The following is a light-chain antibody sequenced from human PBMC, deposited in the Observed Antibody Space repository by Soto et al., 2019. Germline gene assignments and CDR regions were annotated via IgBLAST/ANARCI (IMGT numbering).Light chain of an antibody. V-gene: IGKV1-39*01. CDR3: QQHYNTPWT. CDR1: QRISTY. J-gene: IGKJ1*01. CDR2: TAS. Sequence: DIQFTQAPSSLSASVGDRITITWRASQRISTYLNWYQQKPGKAPELVIYTASSLESGVPSRFSGSGSGTDFTLTISSLQPEDLATYYCQQHYNTPWTFGQGTKVEIK.